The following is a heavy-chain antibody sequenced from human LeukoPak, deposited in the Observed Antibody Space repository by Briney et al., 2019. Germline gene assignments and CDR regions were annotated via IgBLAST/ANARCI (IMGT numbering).Heavy chain of an antibody. Sequence: PSETLSLTCTVSGGSISSYYWSWIRQPPGKGLEWIGYIYYSGSTNYNPSLKSRVTMSVDTSKNQFSLKLSSVTAADTAVYYCARDTVGATGWYFDYWGQGTLVTVSS. V-gene: IGHV4-59*12. CDR1: GGSISSYY. CDR3: ARDTVGATGWYFDY. CDR2: IYYSGST. D-gene: IGHD1-26*01. J-gene: IGHJ4*02.